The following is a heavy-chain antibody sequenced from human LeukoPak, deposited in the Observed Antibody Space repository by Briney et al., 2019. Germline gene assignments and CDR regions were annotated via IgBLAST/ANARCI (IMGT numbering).Heavy chain of an antibody. CDR3: GTSLGPDYFDY. V-gene: IGHV3-7*01. Sequence: GGSLRLSCAASGFTFSSYWMSWVRQAPGKGLEWVANIKQDGSEKYYVDSVKGRFTISRDNAKNSLYLQMNSLRAEDTAVYYCGTSLGPDYFDYWGQGTLVTVSS. J-gene: IGHJ4*02. CDR2: IKQDGSEK. CDR1: GFTFSSYW.